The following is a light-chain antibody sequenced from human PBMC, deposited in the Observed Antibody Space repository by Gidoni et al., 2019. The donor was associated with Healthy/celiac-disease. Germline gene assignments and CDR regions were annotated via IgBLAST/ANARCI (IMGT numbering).Light chain of an antibody. Sequence: EILLTQSPATLSLSPGERATLSCRASQSVSSYLAWYQQKPGQAPRLLIYAASNRATGIPARFSGSGSGTDFTLTISSLAPEDFAVYYCQQRSNWLTFGGGTKVEIK. CDR2: AAS. CDR3: QQRSNWLT. CDR1: QSVSSY. J-gene: IGKJ4*01. V-gene: IGKV3-11*01.